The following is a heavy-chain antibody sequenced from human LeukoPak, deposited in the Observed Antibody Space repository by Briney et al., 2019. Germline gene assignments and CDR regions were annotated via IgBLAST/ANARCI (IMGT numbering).Heavy chain of an antibody. CDR2: ISYDGTYT. V-gene: IGHV3-30-3*01. D-gene: IGHD1-7*01. J-gene: IGHJ4*02. Sequence: PGGSLRLSCAASGFTFINYAMHWVRQAPGEGLEWLAVISYDGTYTHYADSVRGRFTISRDDSKNTLYLQVNSLRPEDTAVYYCARDFHWNYDYWGQGALVTVSS. CDR1: GFTFINYA. CDR3: ARDFHWNYDY.